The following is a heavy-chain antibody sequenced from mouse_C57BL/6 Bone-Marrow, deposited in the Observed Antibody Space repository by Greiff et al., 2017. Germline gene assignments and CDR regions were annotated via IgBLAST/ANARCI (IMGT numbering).Heavy chain of an antibody. Sequence: QVQLQQSGAELVRPGTSVKMSCKASGYTFTNYWIGWAKQRPGHGLEWIGDIYPGGGYTTYNEKFKGKATLTADTSSSTAYVQFSSLTSEDSAIYYCAGMDYGSSYGFAYWGQGTLVTVSA. CDR1: GYTFTNYW. D-gene: IGHD1-1*01. V-gene: IGHV1-63*01. CDR3: AGMDYGSSYGFAY. CDR2: IYPGGGYT. J-gene: IGHJ3*01.